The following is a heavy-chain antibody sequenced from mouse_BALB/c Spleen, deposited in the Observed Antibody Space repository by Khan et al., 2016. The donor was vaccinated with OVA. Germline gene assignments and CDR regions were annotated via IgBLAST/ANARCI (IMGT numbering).Heavy chain of an antibody. Sequence: EVQRVESGGDLVKPGGSLKLSCAASGFTFSTYGMSWVRQTPDRRLEWVATVSTGGSYTYYPDSVKGRFTISRDNAKNTLYLHMSSLKSEDTAMFYCTRLAYYYDIEGFAYWGQGTLVTVSA. CDR3: TRLAYYYDIEGFAY. V-gene: IGHV5-6*01. J-gene: IGHJ3*01. CDR2: VSTGGSYT. CDR1: GFTFSTYG. D-gene: IGHD1-1*01.